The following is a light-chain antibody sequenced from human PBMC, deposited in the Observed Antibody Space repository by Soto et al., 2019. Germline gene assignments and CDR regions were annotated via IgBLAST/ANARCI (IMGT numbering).Light chain of an antibody. CDR3: QQSYITPLA. V-gene: IGKV1-39*01. CDR1: QSISSY. CDR2: AAS. Sequence: DIPLTQSPSSLSASVGDRVTITCRASQSISSYLKWYQQKQGKAPKILIYAASSLQSVVPSRFSGSGSGTVFTFTISSLQPEDFATYYCQQSYITPLAFVGGTKVEIK. J-gene: IGKJ4*01.